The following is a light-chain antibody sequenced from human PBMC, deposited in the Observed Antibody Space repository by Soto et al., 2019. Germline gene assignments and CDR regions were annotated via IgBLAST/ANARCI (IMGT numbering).Light chain of an antibody. J-gene: IGKJ4*01. CDR2: DAS. CDR3: QQRSNWPLT. CDR1: QSVSRY. Sequence: EIVLTQSPDTLSLSRWGRSTLSCRASQSVSRYLAWYQQKPGQTPRLLIYDASNRAAGIPARFSGSGSGTDFTLTISSLEPEDFAVYYCQQRSNWPLTFGGGTKVDIK. V-gene: IGKV3-11*01.